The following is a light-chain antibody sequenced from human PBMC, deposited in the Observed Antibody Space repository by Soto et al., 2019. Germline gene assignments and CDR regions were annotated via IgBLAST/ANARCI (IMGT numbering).Light chain of an antibody. Sequence: IVLTQSPATLSVSPGERVTLSCRASESLSTYLAWYQQKPGQAPRLLIYGASTKATGIPARSSGSGSATDFTLTISSLQSEDFAVYYCQSYNDWPFTFGQGTKVDIK. J-gene: IGKJ2*01. V-gene: IGKV3-15*01. CDR2: GAS. CDR1: ESLSTY. CDR3: QSYNDWPFT.